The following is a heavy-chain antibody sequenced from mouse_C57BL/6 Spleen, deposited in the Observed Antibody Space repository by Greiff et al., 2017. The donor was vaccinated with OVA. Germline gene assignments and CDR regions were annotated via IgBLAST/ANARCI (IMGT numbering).Heavy chain of an antibody. Sequence: QVHVKQSGAELVKPGASVKISCKASGYAFSSYWMNWVKQRPGKGLEWIGQIYPGDGDTNYNGKFKGKATLTADKSSSTAYMQLSSLTSEDSAVYFCAREDYGSPFAYWGQGTLVTVSA. J-gene: IGHJ3*01. CDR2: IYPGDGDT. CDR1: GYAFSSYW. D-gene: IGHD1-1*01. V-gene: IGHV1-80*01. CDR3: AREDYGSPFAY.